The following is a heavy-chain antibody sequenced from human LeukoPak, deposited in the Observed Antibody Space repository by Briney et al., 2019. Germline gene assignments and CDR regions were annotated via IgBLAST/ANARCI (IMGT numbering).Heavy chain of an antibody. Sequence: GGSLRLSCAASGFTLSTDSMNWVRQAPGKGLEWISYISYDSAIKYYADSVRGRFTISRYNAKNSLSLQMHSLRAEDTAVYYCVRDNPRCCGVVPVNIDDFWGQGTLVTVSS. J-gene: IGHJ4*02. CDR2: ISYDSAIK. V-gene: IGHV3-48*01. CDR3: VRDNPRCCGVVPVNIDDF. D-gene: IGHD2-15*01. CDR1: GFTLSTDS.